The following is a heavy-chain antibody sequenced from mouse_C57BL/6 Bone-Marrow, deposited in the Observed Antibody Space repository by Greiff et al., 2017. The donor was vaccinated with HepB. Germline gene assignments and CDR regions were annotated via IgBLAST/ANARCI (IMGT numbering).Heavy chain of an antibody. J-gene: IGHJ2*01. V-gene: IGHV14-4*01. CDR3: TFYGNYPYFDY. Sequence: EVQLQESGAELVRPGASVKLSCTASGFNIKDDYMHWVKQRPEQGLEWIGWIDPENGDTEYASKFQGKATITADTSSNTAYLQLSSLTSEDTAVYHCTFYGNYPYFDYWGQGTTLTVSS. CDR2: IDPENGDT. CDR1: GFNIKDDY. D-gene: IGHD2-1*01.